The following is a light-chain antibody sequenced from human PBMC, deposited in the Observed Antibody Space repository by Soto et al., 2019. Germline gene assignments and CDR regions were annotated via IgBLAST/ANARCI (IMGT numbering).Light chain of an antibody. CDR3: HQYYKWPLT. CDR2: QAS. V-gene: IGKV1-5*01. Sequence: DIQMTQSPSTLPASVGDRVTITCRASQSISSWLAWYQQKPGTAPKLLIYQASTLESGVPSRFSGSGSGTEFTLTISSLLPEDFAVYYCHQYYKWPLTFGGGTKVDIK. CDR1: QSISSW. J-gene: IGKJ4*01.